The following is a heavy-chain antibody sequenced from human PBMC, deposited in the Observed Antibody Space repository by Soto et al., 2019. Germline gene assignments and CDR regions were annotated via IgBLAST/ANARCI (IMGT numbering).Heavy chain of an antibody. CDR3: ARREWGDYYDSSGYAVRGDYFDY. Sequence: QVQLVQSGAEVKKPGSSVKVSCKASGGTFSSYAISWVRQAPGQGLEWMGGIIPIFGTANYAQKFQGRVTITADESTSTAYRELSSLRSEDTAVYYCARREWGDYYDSSGYAVRGDYFDYWGQGTLVTVSS. CDR1: GGTFSSYA. V-gene: IGHV1-69*01. CDR2: IIPIFGTA. J-gene: IGHJ4*02. D-gene: IGHD3-22*01.